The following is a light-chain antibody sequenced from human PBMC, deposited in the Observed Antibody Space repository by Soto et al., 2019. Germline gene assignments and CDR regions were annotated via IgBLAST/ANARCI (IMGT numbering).Light chain of an antibody. CDR3: TSFTSSSTWV. Sequence: QSALTQPASVSGSPGQSITISCTGTSSDVGGYNYVSWFQQHPGKAPKLKIYEVSNRPSGVSNRFSGSKSGYTASLTFSELQAEDEADYYCTSFTSSSTWVFGGGTKVTVL. V-gene: IGLV2-14*03. CDR1: SSDVGGYNY. CDR2: EVS. J-gene: IGLJ3*02.